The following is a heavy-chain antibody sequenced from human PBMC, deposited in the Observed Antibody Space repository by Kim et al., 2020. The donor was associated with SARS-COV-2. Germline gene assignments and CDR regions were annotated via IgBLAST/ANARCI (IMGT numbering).Heavy chain of an antibody. CDR2: ISAYNGNT. CDR1: GYTFTSYG. V-gene: IGHV1-18*01. D-gene: IGHD3-16*02. J-gene: IGHJ5*02. CDR3: ARDLGDYVWGSYRYSSSGWFDP. Sequence: ASVKVSCKASGYTFTSYGISWVRQAPGQGLEWMGWISAYNGNTNYAQKLQGRVTMTTDTSTSTAYMELRSLRSDDTAVYYCARDLGDYVWGSYRYSSSGWFDPWGQGTLVTVSS.